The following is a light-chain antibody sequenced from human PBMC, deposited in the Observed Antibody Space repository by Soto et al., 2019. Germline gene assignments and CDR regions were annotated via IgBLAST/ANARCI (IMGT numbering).Light chain of an antibody. CDR2: GAS. V-gene: IGKV1-5*03. Sequence: DIQMTQSPSTLSASLGDRVTITCRASQSIGTWLAWYQQKPGKAPKLLIYGASNLQSGVPSRFSGSGSGTKFSLTISSLQPDDFATYYCQQSNNYPLTFGGGTRVEIK. CDR1: QSIGTW. CDR3: QQSNNYPLT. J-gene: IGKJ4*01.